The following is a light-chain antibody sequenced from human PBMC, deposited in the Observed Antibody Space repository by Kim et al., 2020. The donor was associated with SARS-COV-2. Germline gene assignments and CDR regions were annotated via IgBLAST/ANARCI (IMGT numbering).Light chain of an antibody. CDR3: QQYVKSPTT. V-gene: IGKV3-20*01. CDR1: QSLNID. CDR2: GAS. Sequence: LSPGERGTLSCRASQSLNIDLAWYQQRLGQAPRLLIYGASSRAAGIPDRFSGSGSGTDFTLTISRLEPEDFAVYFCQQYVKSPTTFGQGTKVDIK. J-gene: IGKJ1*01.